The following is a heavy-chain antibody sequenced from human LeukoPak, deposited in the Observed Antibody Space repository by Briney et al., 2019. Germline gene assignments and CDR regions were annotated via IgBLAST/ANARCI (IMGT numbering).Heavy chain of an antibody. J-gene: IGHJ5*02. V-gene: IGHV1-2*02. Sequence: ASVKVSCKASGYTFTGYYMHWVRQAPGQGLEWMGWINPNSGGTNYAQKFQGRVTMTRDTSISTAYMELSRLRSDDTAVYYCARAGSTFGVVIRWFDPWGQGTLVTVSS. D-gene: IGHD3-3*01. CDR3: ARAGSTFGVVIRWFDP. CDR1: GYTFTGYY. CDR2: INPNSGGT.